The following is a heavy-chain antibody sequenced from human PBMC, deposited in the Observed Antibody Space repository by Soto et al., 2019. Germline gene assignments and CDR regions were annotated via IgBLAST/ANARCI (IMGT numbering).Heavy chain of an antibody. CDR1: GFTFGHYG. V-gene: IGHV3-33*01. J-gene: IGHJ6*02. CDR3: ARDKPVELRGMDV. CDR2: ISYLGDDK. Sequence: QVQLVESGGGVVQPGRSQRLSCAASGFTFGHYGMHWVRQAPGKGLQWVAFISYLGDDKYYADSVKGRFTISRDTAKKTVFLQMNSLRVEDTAVYYCARDKPVELRGMDVWGQGTTVIVSS. D-gene: IGHD1-1*01.